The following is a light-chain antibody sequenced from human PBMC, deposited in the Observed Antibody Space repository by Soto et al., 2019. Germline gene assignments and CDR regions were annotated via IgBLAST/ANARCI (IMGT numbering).Light chain of an antibody. CDR3: GTWDTSLNSWV. CDR1: RSNIGKNY. CDR2: ANN. J-gene: IGLJ2*01. V-gene: IGLV1-51*02. Sequence: QSVLTQPPSVSAAPGQMVTISCSGGRSNIGKNYVSWYQHLPGTAPKLLIFANNERPSGVPDRFSGSRSGTSATLAITGLQTGDEADYYCGTWDTSLNSWVFGGGTKLTVL.